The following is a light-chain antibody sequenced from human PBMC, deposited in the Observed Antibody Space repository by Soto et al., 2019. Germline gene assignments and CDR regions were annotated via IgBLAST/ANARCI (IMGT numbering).Light chain of an antibody. CDR3: QQYYTYST. CDR2: GAS. CDR1: QSISTS. V-gene: IGKV1-5*01. Sequence: DIQMTQSPSTLSASVGDRVTITCRATQSISTSLAWYQQKPGKAPNLLISGASNLESGVPPRFSGSGSGTEFTLTIRSLQPDDFSSYYCQQYYTYSTFGHGTKVDIK. J-gene: IGKJ1*01.